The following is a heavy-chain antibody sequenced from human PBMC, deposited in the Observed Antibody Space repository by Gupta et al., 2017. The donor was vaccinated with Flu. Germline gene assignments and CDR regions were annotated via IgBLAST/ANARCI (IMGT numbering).Heavy chain of an antibody. J-gene: IGHJ6*02. Sequence: GISWVRQAPGQGLEWMGWISAYNGNTNYAQKLQGRVTMTTDTSTSTAYMELRSLRSDDTAVYYCARDRPTTVSPWGSYGMDVWGQGTTVTVSS. CDR2: ISAYNGNT. D-gene: IGHD4-17*01. CDR3: ARDRPTTVSPWGSYGMDV. CDR1: G. V-gene: IGHV1-18*01.